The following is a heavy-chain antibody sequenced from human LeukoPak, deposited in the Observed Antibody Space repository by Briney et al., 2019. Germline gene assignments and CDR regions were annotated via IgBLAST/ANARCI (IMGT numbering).Heavy chain of an antibody. D-gene: IGHD2-15*01. CDR3: AREGYCSGGGCYLQYLQL. CDR1: GFTFNSYA. J-gene: IGHJ1*01. V-gene: IGHV3-30-3*01. CDR2: ISYHGANK. Sequence: GRSLRLSCAASGFTFNSYAMRWVRQAPGQGLEWVAVISYHGANKYYADSVKCRFTISRDNYKNTLYQQMNLLRPEDNAVYYCAREGYCSGGGCYLQYLQLWGQGTLVTVSS.